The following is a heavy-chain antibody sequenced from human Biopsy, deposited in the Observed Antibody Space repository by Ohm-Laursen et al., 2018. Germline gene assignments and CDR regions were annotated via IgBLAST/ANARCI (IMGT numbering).Heavy chain of an antibody. J-gene: IGHJ4*02. CDR2: ISGNSDII. V-gene: IGHV3-23*01. D-gene: IGHD4-17*01. CDR3: ALAAAQTVTHFDY. CDR1: GFTLSSCA. Sequence: SLRLSCAASGFTLSSCAMTWFRQAPGKGLEWVSTISGNSDIIYDTDSVKGRFTISRDNSKNTLYLQMNSLRADDTAVYYCALAAAQTVTHFDYWGQGTLVTVSS.